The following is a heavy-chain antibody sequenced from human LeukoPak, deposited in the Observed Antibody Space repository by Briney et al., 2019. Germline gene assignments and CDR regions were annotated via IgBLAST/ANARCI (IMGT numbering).Heavy chain of an antibody. CDR2: IGVSSSLV. CDR1: GFTFSSYS. J-gene: IGHJ4*02. Sequence: QTGGSLRLSCVASGFTFSSYSLNWVRQAPGKGLEWVSYIGVSSSLVRYADSVKGRFTISRDNAKNSLYLQMDSLRAEDTAMYYCARDHWSPPSYWGQGTLVSVSS. D-gene: IGHD2-8*02. CDR3: ARDHWSPPSY. V-gene: IGHV3-48*01.